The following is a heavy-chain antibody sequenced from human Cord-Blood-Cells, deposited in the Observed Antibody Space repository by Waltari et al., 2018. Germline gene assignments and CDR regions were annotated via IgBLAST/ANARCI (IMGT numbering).Heavy chain of an antibody. CDR3: AADRGVATIFYWYFDL. V-gene: IGHV1-58*01. D-gene: IGHD5-12*01. CDR2: IVVGSGNT. Sequence: QMQLVQSGPEVKKPWTSVKVSCKASGFTFTSSAVQWVRQARGQRLEWIGWIVVGSGNTNYAQKFQERVTITRDMSTSTAYMELSSLRSEDTAVYYCAADRGVATIFYWYFDLWGRGTLVTVSS. J-gene: IGHJ2*01. CDR1: GFTFTSSA.